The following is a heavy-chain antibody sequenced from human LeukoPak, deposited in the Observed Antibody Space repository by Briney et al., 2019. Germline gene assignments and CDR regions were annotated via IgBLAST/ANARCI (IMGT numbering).Heavy chain of an antibody. CDR3: ARNRVGATMTTADY. J-gene: IGHJ4*02. CDR1: GGTFSSYA. V-gene: IGHV1-69*05. CDR2: IIPIFGTA. Sequence: GASVKVSCKASGGTFSSYAISWVRKAPGQGLEWMGRIIPIFGTANYAQKFQGRVTITTDESTSTAYMELSSLRSEDTAVYYCARNRVGATMTTADYWGQGTLVTVSS. D-gene: IGHD1-26*01.